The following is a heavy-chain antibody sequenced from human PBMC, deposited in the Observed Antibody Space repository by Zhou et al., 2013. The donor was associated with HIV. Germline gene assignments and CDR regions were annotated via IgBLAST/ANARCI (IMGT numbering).Heavy chain of an antibody. CDR1: GGTFSSYA. CDR3: ARSTRENYYDSSGYVY. CDR2: IIPILGIA. J-gene: IGHJ4*02. V-gene: IGHV1-69*04. Sequence: QVQLVQSGAEVKKPGSSVKVSCKASGGTFSSYAISWVRQAPGQGLEWMGRIIPILGIANYAQKFQGRVTITADKSTSTAYMELSSLRSEDTAVYYCARSTRENYYDSSGYVYWGQGTLVTVSS. D-gene: IGHD3-22*01.